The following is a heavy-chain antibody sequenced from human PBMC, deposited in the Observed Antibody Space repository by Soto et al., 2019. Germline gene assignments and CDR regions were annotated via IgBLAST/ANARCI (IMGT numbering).Heavy chain of an antibody. CDR2: IYYSGST. CDR1: GGSISSSSYY. D-gene: IGHD3-10*01. J-gene: IGHJ4*02. Sequence: SETLSLTCTVSGGSISSSSYYWGWIRQPPGKGLEWIGSIYYSGSTYYNPSLKSRVTISVDTSKNQFSLKLSSVTAADTAVYYCARIRGYSSGSYRVPFDYWGQGTLVTVSS. CDR3: ARIRGYSSGSYRVPFDY. V-gene: IGHV4-39*01.